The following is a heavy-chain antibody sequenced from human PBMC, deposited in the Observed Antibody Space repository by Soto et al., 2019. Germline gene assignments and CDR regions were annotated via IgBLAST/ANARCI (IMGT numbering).Heavy chain of an antibody. CDR3: ARDRGTGTNFYYGMDV. D-gene: IGHD1-7*01. V-gene: IGHV3-53*01. J-gene: IGHJ6*02. CDR1: GFTVSSNY. CDR2: IYSGGST. Sequence: PVGSLRLSCAASGFTVSSNYMSWVRQAPGKGLEWVSVIYSGGSTYYADSVKGRFTISRDNSKNTLYLQMNSLRAEDTAVYYCARDRGTGTNFYYGMDVWGQGTTVTVSS.